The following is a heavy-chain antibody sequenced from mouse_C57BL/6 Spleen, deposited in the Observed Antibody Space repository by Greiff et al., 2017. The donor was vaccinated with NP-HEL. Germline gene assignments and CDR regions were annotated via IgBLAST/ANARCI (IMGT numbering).Heavy chain of an antibody. J-gene: IGHJ4*01. CDR1: GFSLTSYG. D-gene: IGHD1-1*01. CDR3: ASLGYYGSSYAMDY. V-gene: IGHV2-6*01. Sequence: VQVVESGPGLVAPSQSLSITCTVSGFSLTSYGVDWVRQSPGKGLEWLGVIWGVGSTNYNSALKSRLSISKDNSKSQVFLKMNSLQTDDTAMYYCASLGYYGSSYAMDYWGQGTSVTVSS. CDR2: IWGVGST.